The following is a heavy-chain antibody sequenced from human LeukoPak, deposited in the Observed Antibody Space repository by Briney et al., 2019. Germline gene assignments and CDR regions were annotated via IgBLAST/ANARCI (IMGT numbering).Heavy chain of an antibody. CDR2: ISTSGSPI. J-gene: IGHJ4*02. CDR3: ARRGFYDTSGYLFDH. CDR1: GFTFSSYE. V-gene: IGHV3-48*03. D-gene: IGHD3-22*01. Sequence: GGSLRLSCAASGFTFSSYEMNWVRQAPGKGLEWVSYISTSGSPIYYGNSVKGRFTISIDNAKNSLYLQMNSLRAEDTALYYCARRGFYDTSGYLFDHWGQGTLVTVSS.